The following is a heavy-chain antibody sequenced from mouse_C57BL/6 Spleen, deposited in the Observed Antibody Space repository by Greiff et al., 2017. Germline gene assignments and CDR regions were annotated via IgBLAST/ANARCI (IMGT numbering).Heavy chain of an antibody. J-gene: IGHJ1*03. CDR1: GYTFTSYW. V-gene: IGHV1-61*01. Sequence: QVQLQQPGAELVRPGSSVKLSCKASGYTFTSYWMDWVKQRPGQGLEWIGNIYPSDSDTHYNQKFKDKATLTVDKSSSTAYMQHSSLTSEDSAVYYGARGITTVEGYFDVWGTGTTVTVSS. CDR3: ARGITTVEGYFDV. D-gene: IGHD1-1*01. CDR2: IYPSDSDT.